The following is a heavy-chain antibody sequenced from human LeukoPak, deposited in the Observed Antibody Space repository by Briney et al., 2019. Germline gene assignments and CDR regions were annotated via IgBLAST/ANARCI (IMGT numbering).Heavy chain of an antibody. CDR3: ARVAVGYSYGDY. D-gene: IGHD5-18*01. V-gene: IGHV4-39*01. Sequence: SETLSLTCTVSGGSISSSSYYWGWIRQPPGKGLEWIGSIYYSGSTYYNPSLKSRVTISVDTSKNQFSLKLSSVTAADTAVYYCARVAVGYSYGDYWGQGTLVTVSS. CDR1: GGSISSSSYY. J-gene: IGHJ4*02. CDR2: IYYSGST.